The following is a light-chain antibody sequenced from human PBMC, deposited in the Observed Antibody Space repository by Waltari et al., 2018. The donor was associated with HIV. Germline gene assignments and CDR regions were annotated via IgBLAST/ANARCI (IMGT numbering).Light chain of an antibody. CDR2: QDS. J-gene: IGLJ1*01. Sequence: SDLTQTPSVSVAPASTAIITFPRDSFGGHFTFWDQQKPGPPPVLVIYQDSKRPSGIPARFSASNSGNTATLTISGTQATDEADYYCQTCDTNPLYVFGSGTKVSVL. CDR3: QTCDTNPLYV. V-gene: IGLV3-1*01. CDR1: SFGGHF.